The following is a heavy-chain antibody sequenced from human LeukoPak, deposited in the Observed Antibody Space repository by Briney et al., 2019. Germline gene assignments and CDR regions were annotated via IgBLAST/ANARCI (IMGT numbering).Heavy chain of an antibody. CDR2: IYPGDSDT. J-gene: IGHJ4*02. CDR1: GYSFTSYW. Sequence: GESLKISCRGSGYSFTSYWIGWMRQMPGKGLEWMGIIYPGDSDTRYSPSFQGQVTISADKSISTAYLQWSSLKAADTAMYYCARVKYGSSYYFDYWGQGTLVTVSS. D-gene: IGHD6-6*01. V-gene: IGHV5-51*01. CDR3: ARVKYGSSYYFDY.